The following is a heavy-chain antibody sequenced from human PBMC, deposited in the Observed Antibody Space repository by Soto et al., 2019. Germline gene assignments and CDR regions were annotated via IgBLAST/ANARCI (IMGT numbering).Heavy chain of an antibody. V-gene: IGHV3-48*04. Sequence: GGSMRLPCAASGFTFSSYSMNWVRQAPGKGLEWVSYISSSSNSIYYADSVKGRFTISRDNAKNSLYLQMNSLRAEDTAVYYCARDIEPPGLFFDYWGQRTLVTVSS. D-gene: IGHD6-13*01. CDR2: ISSSSNSI. J-gene: IGHJ4*02. CDR1: GFTFSSYS. CDR3: ARDIEPPGLFFDY.